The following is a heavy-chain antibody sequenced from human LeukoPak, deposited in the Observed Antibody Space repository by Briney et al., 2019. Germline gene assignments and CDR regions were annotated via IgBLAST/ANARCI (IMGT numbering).Heavy chain of an antibody. CDR2: INQNGNDK. CDR3: ARNSRDGYSYDY. Sequence: GGSLRLSCAASGFTFSSYSMNWVRQAPGKGLEWVANINQNGNDKYYVDSVKGRFTISRDNAKSSLYLQMNSLRAEDTAMYYCARNSRDGYSYDYWGQGTLVTVSS. D-gene: IGHD5-24*01. J-gene: IGHJ4*02. V-gene: IGHV3-7*05. CDR1: GFTFSSYS.